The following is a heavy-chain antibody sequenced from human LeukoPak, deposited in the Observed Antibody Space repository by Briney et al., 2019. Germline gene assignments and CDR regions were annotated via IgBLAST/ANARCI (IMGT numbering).Heavy chain of an antibody. Sequence: SETLSLTCTVSGGSISSYYWSWIRQPAGKGLVWIGRIYTSGSTNYNPSLKSRVTMSVDTSKNQFSLKLSSVTAADTAVYYCARDEGSGYPIDYWGQGTLVTVSS. V-gene: IGHV4-4*07. CDR2: IYTSGST. CDR1: GGSISSYY. D-gene: IGHD3-22*01. CDR3: ARDEGSGYPIDY. J-gene: IGHJ4*02.